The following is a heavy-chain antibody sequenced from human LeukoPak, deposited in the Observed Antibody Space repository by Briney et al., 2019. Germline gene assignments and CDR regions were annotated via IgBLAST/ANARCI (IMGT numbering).Heavy chain of an antibody. J-gene: IGHJ3*01. Sequence: GGSLRLSRAASGFTFRSYEMNWVRQAPGKGLEWVSYISHSGKTIYYAHSPKGPFTVSRDNAKNSLFLQMNPLRAEDAAVDYCARGMAPGTHDAFDFWDRGTLAIVSS. V-gene: IGHV3-48*03. D-gene: IGHD3-10*01. CDR1: GFTFRSYE. CDR2: ISHSGKTI. CDR3: ARGMAPGTHDAFDF.